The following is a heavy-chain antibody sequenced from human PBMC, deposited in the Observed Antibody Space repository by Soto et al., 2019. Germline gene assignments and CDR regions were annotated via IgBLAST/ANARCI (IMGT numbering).Heavy chain of an antibody. CDR1: GGSISNAAYS. CDR3: ARERGGYGLFDS. D-gene: IGHD5-18*01. V-gene: IGHV4-30-2*01. CDR2: IYPSGMP. J-gene: IGHJ4*02. Sequence: SETLSLTCTVSGGSISNAAYSWSWIRQPPGKGLEWIGYIYPSGMPFYDPSLRSRVTISIDRSNDQFSLNLKSVTAADTAVYYCARERGGYGLFDSWGQGTLVTVSS.